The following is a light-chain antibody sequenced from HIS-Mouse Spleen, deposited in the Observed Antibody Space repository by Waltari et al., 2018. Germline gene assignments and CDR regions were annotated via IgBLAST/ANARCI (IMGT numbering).Light chain of an antibody. J-gene: IGLJ2*01. CDR1: SSDVGRYNL. Sequence: QSALTQPASVSGSPGQSITISCTGTSSDVGRYNLVSWYQQHPGKAPKLMIYEGSKRPSGVSKRFSGSKSGNTASLTISGLQAEDEADYYCCSYAGSSTFVVVFGGGTKLTVL. V-gene: IGLV2-23*03. CDR3: CSYAGSSTFVVV. CDR2: EGS.